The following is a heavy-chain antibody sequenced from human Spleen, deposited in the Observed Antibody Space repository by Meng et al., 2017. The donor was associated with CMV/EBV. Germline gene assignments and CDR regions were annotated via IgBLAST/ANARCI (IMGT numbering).Heavy chain of an antibody. Sequence: GESLKISCAASGFTFSSYEMNWVRQAPGKGLEWVSSISSSGRTIDYADSVKGRFTISRDSAKNSLYLQMNSLRAEDTALYYCARDRRLGTTSYFDSWGQGALVTVSS. CDR3: ARDRRLGTTSYFDS. D-gene: IGHD1-26*01. J-gene: IGHJ4*02. CDR1: GFTFSSYE. CDR2: ISSSGRTI. V-gene: IGHV3-48*03.